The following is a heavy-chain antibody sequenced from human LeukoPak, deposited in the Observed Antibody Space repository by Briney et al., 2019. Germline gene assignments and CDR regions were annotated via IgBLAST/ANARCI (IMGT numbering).Heavy chain of an antibody. CDR3: AKVIIDGYCSGGNCRGFDY. D-gene: IGHD2-15*01. Sequence: GGSLRLSCAASGFTFSTYAMRWVRQAPGKGLEWVSSIGRGGYTYYADSVKGRFTIFRDNSKNTVYLQMNSLRAEDTAVYYCAKVIIDGYCSGGNCRGFDYWGQGTLVTVSS. CDR1: GFTFSTYA. CDR2: IGRGGYT. J-gene: IGHJ4*02. V-gene: IGHV3-23*01.